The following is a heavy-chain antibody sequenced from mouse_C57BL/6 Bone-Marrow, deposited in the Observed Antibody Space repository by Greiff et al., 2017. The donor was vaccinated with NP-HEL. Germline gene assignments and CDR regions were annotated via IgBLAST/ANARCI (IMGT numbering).Heavy chain of an antibody. D-gene: IGHD1-1*01. CDR1: GFTFSSYA. Sequence: DVMLVESGEGLVKPGGSLKLSCAASGFTFSSYAMSWVRQTPEKRLEWVAYISSGGDYIYYADTVKGRFTISRDNARNTLYLQMSSLKSEDTAMYYCTRHTTVVATYYFDYWGQGTTLTVSS. J-gene: IGHJ2*01. V-gene: IGHV5-9-1*02. CDR2: ISSGGDYI. CDR3: TRHTTVVATYYFDY.